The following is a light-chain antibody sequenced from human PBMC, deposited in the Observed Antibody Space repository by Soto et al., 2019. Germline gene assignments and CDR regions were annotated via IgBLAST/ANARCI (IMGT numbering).Light chain of an antibody. J-gene: IGLJ3*02. V-gene: IGLV3-1*01. CDR2: QDA. CDR1: KLGDKY. Sequence: SYELTQPPSVSVSPGQTASITCSGDKLGDKYASWYQQKPGQSPALVIYQDAKRPPGVPERVSGSNSGNTATLTITGTQAMDEADYYCQAWDSNIVVFGGGTKLTVL. CDR3: QAWDSNIVV.